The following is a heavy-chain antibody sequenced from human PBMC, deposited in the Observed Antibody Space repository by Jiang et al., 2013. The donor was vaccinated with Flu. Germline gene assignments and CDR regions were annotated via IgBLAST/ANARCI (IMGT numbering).Heavy chain of an antibody. CDR1: GYNFPNYW. Sequence: GAEVKKPGESLKISCKGSGYNFPNYWIAWVRQMPGKGLEWMGIIYPGDSDTRYSPSFQGQVAISVDKSINTAYVQWSSLKASDTAMYYCARRGDGYNSSPYYGMDVWGQGTTGHRLL. CDR2: IYPGDSDT. V-gene: IGHV5-51*03. CDR3: ARRGDGYNSSPYYGMDV. D-gene: IGHD5-24*01. J-gene: IGHJ6*02.